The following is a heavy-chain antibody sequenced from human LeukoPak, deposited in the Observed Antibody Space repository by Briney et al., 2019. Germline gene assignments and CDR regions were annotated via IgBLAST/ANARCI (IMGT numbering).Heavy chain of an antibody. CDR3: VFDSSGYLSRSLPPYFDS. CDR2: IIPIFGTA. J-gene: IGHJ4*02. V-gene: IGHV1-69*05. CDR1: GGTFSSYA. Sequence: GASVKVSCKASGGTFSSYAISWVRQAPGQGLEWMGGIIPIFGTAKYAQKFQGRVTLTTDESTSTAYMELSSLRSEDTAVYYCVFDSSGYLSRSLPPYFDSWGQGTLVTVSS. D-gene: IGHD3-22*01.